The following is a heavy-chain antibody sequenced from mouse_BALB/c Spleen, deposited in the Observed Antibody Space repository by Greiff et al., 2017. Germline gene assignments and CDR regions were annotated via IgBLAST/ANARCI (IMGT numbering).Heavy chain of an antibody. J-gene: IGHJ4*01. V-gene: IGHV1-9*01. D-gene: IGHD2-14*01. Sequence: QVQLQQSGAELMKPGASVKISCKATGYTFSSYWIEWVKQRPGHGLEWIGEILPGSGSTNYNEKFKGKATFTADTSSNTAYMQLSSLTSEDSAVYYCARRTYYRYGPYAMDYWGQGTSVTVSS. CDR3: ARRTYYRYGPYAMDY. CDR2: ILPGSGST. CDR1: GYTFSSYW.